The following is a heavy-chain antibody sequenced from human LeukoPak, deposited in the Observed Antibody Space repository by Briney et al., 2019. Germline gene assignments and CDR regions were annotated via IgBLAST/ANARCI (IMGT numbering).Heavy chain of an antibody. CDR2: IYSGGST. Sequence: PGGSLRLSCAASGFTVSSNYMSWVRQAPGKGLEWVSVIYSGGSTYYADSVKGRFTISRDNSKNTLYLQMNSLRAEDTAVYYCARGTLVYSSGWTYYFDYWGQGTLVTVSS. CDR1: GFTVSSNY. CDR3: ARGTLVYSSGWTYYFDY. J-gene: IGHJ4*02. D-gene: IGHD6-19*01. V-gene: IGHV3-53*01.